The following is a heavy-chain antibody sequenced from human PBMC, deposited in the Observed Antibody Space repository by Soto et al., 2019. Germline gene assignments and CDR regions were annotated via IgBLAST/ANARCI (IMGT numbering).Heavy chain of an antibody. CDR3: AKDQSGSYPDY. V-gene: IGHV3-30*18. CDR1: GFTFNTYG. D-gene: IGHD1-26*01. Sequence: ESGGGVVQPGRSLRLSCAASGFTFNTYGMHWVRQAPGKGLEWVAVISYDGSNKYYADSVKGRFTISRDNSKNTLFLQMNSLGAEDTAVYYCAKDQSGSYPDYWGQGTLVTVSS. CDR2: ISYDGSNK. J-gene: IGHJ4*02.